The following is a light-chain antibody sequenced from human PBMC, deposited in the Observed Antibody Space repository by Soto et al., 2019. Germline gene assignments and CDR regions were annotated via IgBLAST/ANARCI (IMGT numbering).Light chain of an antibody. J-gene: IGKJ4*01. Sequence: IHMTQSPSSLSAYVVDRFTITCRASQGIRDDLGWYQQKPGRAPRLLIYGASSLQSGVPSRFSGSGYGTEFTLTISSLQPEDFATYYCLQDYNYPLTFGGGTKVDIK. CDR1: QGIRDD. V-gene: IGKV1-6*02. CDR2: GAS. CDR3: LQDYNYPLT.